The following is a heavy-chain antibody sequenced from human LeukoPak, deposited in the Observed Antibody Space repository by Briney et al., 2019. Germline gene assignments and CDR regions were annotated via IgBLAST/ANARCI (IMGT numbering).Heavy chain of an antibody. CDR2: IKQDGSEK. J-gene: IGHJ4*02. CDR1: GFTFSSYW. CDR3: ARGDFWSNYLDY. V-gene: IGHV3-7*01. Sequence: GGSLRLSCAASGFTFSSYWMSWVRQAPEKGLEWEANIKQDGSEKFYVDSVKGRFTISRDNAKNSLYLQMNSLRAEDTAVYYCARGDFWSNYLDYWGQGTLVTVSS. D-gene: IGHD3-3*01.